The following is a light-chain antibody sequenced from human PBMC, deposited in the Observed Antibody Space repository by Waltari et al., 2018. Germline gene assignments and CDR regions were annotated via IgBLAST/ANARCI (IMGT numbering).Light chain of an antibody. Sequence: SYELTQPPSVSVSPGQTARITCPGDALPNTSGYWYQQKSGQAPVPVIYEDNKRRSGIPERFSGSSSGTMVTLTISGAQVEDEGDYYCYSTDRTGKQRVFGGGTKLTVL. CDR1: ALPNTS. CDR2: EDN. V-gene: IGLV3-10*01. J-gene: IGLJ2*01. CDR3: YSTDRTGKQRV.